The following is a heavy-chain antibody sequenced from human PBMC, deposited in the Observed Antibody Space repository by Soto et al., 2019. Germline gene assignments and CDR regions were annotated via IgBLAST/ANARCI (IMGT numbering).Heavy chain of an antibody. D-gene: IGHD3-10*01. CDR1: GFTSHDYA. Sequence: EVQLVESRGGVVQPGRSLRLSCVASGFTSHDYAMHWVRQTPGKGLEWVSGIYWGSNKIDYADSVKGRFTISRDNAKNSLFLQMKSLSADDTALYYCVKDVSPGGADVWGQGTTVTVSS. CDR2: IYWGSNKI. J-gene: IGHJ6*02. CDR3: VKDVSPGGADV. V-gene: IGHV3-9*02.